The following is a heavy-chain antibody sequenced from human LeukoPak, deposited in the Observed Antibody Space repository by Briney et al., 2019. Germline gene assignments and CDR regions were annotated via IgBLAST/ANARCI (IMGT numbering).Heavy chain of an antibody. CDR2: VHYSRNS. J-gene: IGHJ5*02. Sequence: SETLSLTCAVSGDSISNYYWSWIRQPPGKGLEWLGYVHYSRNSNYNPSLKSRVTISVDTSKNQLSLKLSSVTAADTAVYYCAGSSSSGWGFRFDPWGQGTLVTVSS. D-gene: IGHD6-19*01. CDR1: GDSISNYY. V-gene: IGHV4-59*01. CDR3: AGSSSSGWGFRFDP.